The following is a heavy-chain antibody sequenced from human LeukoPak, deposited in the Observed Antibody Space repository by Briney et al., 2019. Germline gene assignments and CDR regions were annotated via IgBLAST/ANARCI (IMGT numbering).Heavy chain of an antibody. J-gene: IGHJ4*02. V-gene: IGHV1-24*01. CDR2: FDPENGET. D-gene: IGHD3-9*01. CDR3: ATSYFDILTGYRPLSY. CDR1: GYTFTSYD. Sequence: ASVKVSCKASGYTFTSYDINWVRQAPGKGLEWMGGFDPENGETVHAQKFQGRVSMTEDTSTDTAYMELSSLRSEDTAMYYCATSYFDILTGYRPLSYWGQGTLVTVSS.